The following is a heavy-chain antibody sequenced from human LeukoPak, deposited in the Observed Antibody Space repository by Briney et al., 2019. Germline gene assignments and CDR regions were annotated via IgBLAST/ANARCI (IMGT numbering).Heavy chain of an antibody. CDR1: GFTFSDYY. CDR3: ARVYQSVAYFDY. Sequence: PGGSLRLSCAASGFTFSDYYMSWIRQAPGKGLEWVSYISSSSSYTNYADSVKGRFTISRDNAKNSLYLQMNSLRAEDTAVYYCARVYQSVAYFDYWGQGTPVTVSS. D-gene: IGHD5-12*01. V-gene: IGHV3-11*05. CDR2: ISSSSSYT. J-gene: IGHJ4*02.